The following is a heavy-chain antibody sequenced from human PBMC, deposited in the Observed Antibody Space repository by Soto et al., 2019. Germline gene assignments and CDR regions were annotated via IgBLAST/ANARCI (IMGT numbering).Heavy chain of an antibody. CDR3: AKDGQYYDFWSGYSIPPHYYYYGMDV. J-gene: IGHJ6*02. Sequence: GGSLRLSCAASGFTFSSYAMSWVRQAPGKGLEWVSAISGSGGSTYYADSVKGRFTISRDNSKNTLYLQMNSLRAEDTAVYYCAKDGQYYDFWSGYSIPPHYYYYGMDVWGQGTTVTVSS. D-gene: IGHD3-3*01. CDR1: GFTFSSYA. V-gene: IGHV3-23*01. CDR2: ISGSGGST.